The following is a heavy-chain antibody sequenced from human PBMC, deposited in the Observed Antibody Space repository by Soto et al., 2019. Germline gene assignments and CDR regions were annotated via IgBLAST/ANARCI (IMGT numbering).Heavy chain of an antibody. CDR1: GGSISSSSYY. CDR3: ARIVNRKRGNWFDP. Sequence: QLQLQESGPGLVKPSETLSLTCTVSGGSISSSSYYWGWIRQPPGKGLEWIGSIYYSGSTYYNPSLKSRVTISVDTSKNQFSLKLSSVTAADTAVYYCARIVNRKRGNWFDPWGQGTLVTVSS. CDR2: IYYSGST. V-gene: IGHV4-39*01. D-gene: IGHD3-16*02. J-gene: IGHJ5*02.